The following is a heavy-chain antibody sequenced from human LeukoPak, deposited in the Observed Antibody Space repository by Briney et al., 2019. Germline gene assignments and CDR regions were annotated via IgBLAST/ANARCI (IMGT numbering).Heavy chain of an antibody. CDR3: ARGVVGATTGAYSFDY. D-gene: IGHD1-26*01. V-gene: IGHV1-69*13. CDR2: IIPISGTA. Sequence: SVKVSCKASGGTFSSYAISWVRQAPGQGLEWMGGIIPISGTANYAQKFQGRVTIIADESTSTAYMELSSLRSEDTAVYYCARGVVGATTGAYSFDYWGRGTLVTVSS. CDR1: GGTFSSYA. J-gene: IGHJ4*02.